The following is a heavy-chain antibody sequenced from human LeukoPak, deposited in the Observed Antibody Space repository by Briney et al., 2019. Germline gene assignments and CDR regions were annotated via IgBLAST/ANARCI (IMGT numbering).Heavy chain of an antibody. V-gene: IGHV1-24*01. J-gene: IGHJ4*02. Sequence: ASVKVSCKVSGYTLTELSMHWVRQAPGKGLEWMGGFDPEDGETIYAQKFQGRVTMTEDTSTDTAYMELSSLRSEDTAVYYCATFSPYSSSWPPLVGVRFDYWGQGTLVTVSS. CDR1: GYTLTELS. CDR3: ATFSPYSSSWPPLVGVRFDY. CDR2: FDPEDGET. D-gene: IGHD6-13*01.